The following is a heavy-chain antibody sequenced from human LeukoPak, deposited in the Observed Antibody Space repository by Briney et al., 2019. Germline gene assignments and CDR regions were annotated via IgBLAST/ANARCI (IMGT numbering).Heavy chain of an antibody. D-gene: IGHD6-19*01. Sequence: ASVNVSCKASGYTFTNYAVSWVRQAPGQGLEYMGYISAYNGNTNYAQNLQGRVTMTTDTSTTTVYMELRSLRFDDTAVYYCARLYSSGWPLECMDVWGQGTTVTVSS. CDR1: GYTFTNYA. CDR2: ISAYNGNT. J-gene: IGHJ6*02. CDR3: ARLYSSGWPLECMDV. V-gene: IGHV1-18*01.